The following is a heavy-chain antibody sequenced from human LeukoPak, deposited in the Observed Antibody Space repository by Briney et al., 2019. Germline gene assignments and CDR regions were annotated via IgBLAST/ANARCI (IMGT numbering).Heavy chain of an antibody. CDR2: IHSSGGI. V-gene: IGHV4-4*07. J-gene: IGHJ6*02. D-gene: IGHD2/OR15-2a*01. CDR3: ARGTFKDGLDV. CDR1: GGSISIFY. Sequence: PSETLTLTCTVSGGSISIFYWSWIRPPAGKGLDWIGRIHSSGGINHNPSLKSRVTLSVDTSKNQFSLKLTSVAAADTAVYYCARGTFKDGLDVWGQGTTVTVSS.